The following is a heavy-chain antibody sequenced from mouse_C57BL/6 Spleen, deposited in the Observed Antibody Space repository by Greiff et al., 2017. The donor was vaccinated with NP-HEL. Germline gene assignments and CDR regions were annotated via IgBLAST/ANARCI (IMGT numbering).Heavy chain of an antibody. Sequence: EVKLMESGAELVKPGASVKLSCTASGFTFKDYYMHWVKQRTEQGLEWIGRIDPADGETKYAQKFQGKATITADTSSNTAYLRLSSLTSEDTAVYYGAGSDYYGSRGYFDVWGTGTTVTVSS. CDR3: AGSDYYGSRGYFDV. CDR2: IDPADGET. CDR1: GFTFKDYY. J-gene: IGHJ1*03. V-gene: IGHV14-2*01. D-gene: IGHD1-1*01.